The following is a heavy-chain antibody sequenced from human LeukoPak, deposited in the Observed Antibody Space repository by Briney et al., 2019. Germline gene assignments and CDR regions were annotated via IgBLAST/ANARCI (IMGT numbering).Heavy chain of an antibody. CDR3: ARNIVVVPAAPRWYYYYYMDV. CDR2: IYYSGST. CDR1: GGSISSYY. Sequence: SETLSLTCTVSGGSISSYYWSWIRQPPGKGLEWIGYIYYSGSTNYNPSLKSRVTISVDTSKNQFSLKLSSVTAAHTAVYYCARNIVVVPAAPRWYYYYYMDVWGKGTTVTVSS. D-gene: IGHD2-2*01. V-gene: IGHV4-59*01. J-gene: IGHJ6*03.